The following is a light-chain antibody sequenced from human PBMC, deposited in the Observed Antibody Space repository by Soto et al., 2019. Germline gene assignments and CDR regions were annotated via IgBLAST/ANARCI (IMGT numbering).Light chain of an antibody. V-gene: IGKV1-5*01. Sequence: DIQMTQSPSTLSASVGDRLTISCRASQGIDTWLAWYQQKPGKAPKLLIYDASSLDSGVPSRFSGSGSGTEFTLTISILQPDDFATYYCQQYRSYSSFGQGTKVEIK. CDR3: QQYRSYSS. CDR1: QGIDTW. CDR2: DAS. J-gene: IGKJ2*01.